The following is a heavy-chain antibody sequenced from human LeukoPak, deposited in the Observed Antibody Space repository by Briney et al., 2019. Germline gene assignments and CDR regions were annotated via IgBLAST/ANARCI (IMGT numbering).Heavy chain of an antibody. CDR1: GFTVSSNY. D-gene: IGHD2-21*02. V-gene: IGHV3-66*04. J-gene: IGHJ4*02. CDR2: IYSGGST. CDR3: AKPQVTANWYYFHY. Sequence: GGSLRLSCAASGFTVSSNYMSWVRQAPGKGLGWVSVIYSGGSTYYADSVKGRFTISRDNSKNTLYLQMNSLRPDDTAVYFCAKPQVTANWYYFHYWGQGTLVTVSS.